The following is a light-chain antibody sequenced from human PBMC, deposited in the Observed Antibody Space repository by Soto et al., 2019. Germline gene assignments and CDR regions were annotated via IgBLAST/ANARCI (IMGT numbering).Light chain of an antibody. Sequence: QSVLTQPASVSGSPGQSITISCTGTSTDVGRYNYVSWYQQHPGKAPKLMIYDVANRPSGVSNRFSGSKSGITASLTISGLQAEDEADYYCRSYTTSSTYVFGTGTKVTVL. V-gene: IGLV2-14*01. CDR1: STDVGRYNY. CDR3: RSYTTSSTYV. J-gene: IGLJ1*01. CDR2: DVA.